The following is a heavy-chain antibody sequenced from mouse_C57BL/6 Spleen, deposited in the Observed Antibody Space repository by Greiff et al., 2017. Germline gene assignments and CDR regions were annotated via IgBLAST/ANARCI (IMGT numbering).Heavy chain of an antibody. CDR3: AREEGDGYLPFAY. D-gene: IGHD2-3*01. CDR2: ISDGGSYT. Sequence: EVMLVESGGGLVKPGGSLKLSCAASGFTFSSYAMSWVRQTPEKRLEWVATISDGGSYTYYPDNVKGRFTISRDNAKNNLYLQMSHLKSEDTAMYYCAREEGDGYLPFAYWGQGTLVTVCA. J-gene: IGHJ3*01. V-gene: IGHV5-4*03. CDR1: GFTFSSYA.